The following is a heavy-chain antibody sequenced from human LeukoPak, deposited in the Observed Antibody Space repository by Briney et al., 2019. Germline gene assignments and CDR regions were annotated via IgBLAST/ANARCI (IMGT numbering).Heavy chain of an antibody. Sequence: SVKVSCKAPGGTFSSYAISWVRQAPGQGLEWMGGIIPIFGTANYAQKFQGRVTITADESTSTAYMELSSLRSEDTAVYYCARDPPGLSTPCFQHWGQGTLVTVSS. CDR3: ARDPPGLSTPCFQH. D-gene: IGHD2-15*01. CDR2: IIPIFGTA. V-gene: IGHV1-69*13. J-gene: IGHJ1*01. CDR1: GGTFSSYA.